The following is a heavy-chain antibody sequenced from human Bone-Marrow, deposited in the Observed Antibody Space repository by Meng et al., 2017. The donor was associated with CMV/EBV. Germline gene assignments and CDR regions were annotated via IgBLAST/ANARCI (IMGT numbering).Heavy chain of an antibody. CDR1: GYSFTSYW. CDR3: ARVAAGFVVVPAAPTRWAFDI. CDR2: IYPGDSAT. J-gene: IGHJ3*02. V-gene: IGHV5-51*01. D-gene: IGHD2-2*01. Sequence: GGTLRLTCKGSGYSFTSYWVGWVRQMPGKGLEWMGIIYPGDSATRYSPSFQGQVTISADKSISTAYLQWSSLKAADTAMYYCARVAAGFVVVPAAPTRWAFDIWGQGTMVTVSS.